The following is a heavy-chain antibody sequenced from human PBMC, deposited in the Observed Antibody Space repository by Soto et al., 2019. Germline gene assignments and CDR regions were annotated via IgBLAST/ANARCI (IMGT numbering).Heavy chain of an antibody. J-gene: IGHJ6*02. CDR1: GGTFSSHS. V-gene: IGHV1-69*01. CDR2: IIPIFGTE. CDR3: STSVYCSTTRCYYYYGLDV. Sequence: QVQLVQSGAEVKKPGSSVKVSCKVSGGTFSSHSINWVRQAPGQGPEWMGEIIPIFGTENYAQKFQGRVTITADESTSTACMELSSLTSEDTALYYCSTSVYCSTTRCYYYYGLDVWGQGITVIVSS. D-gene: IGHD2-2*01.